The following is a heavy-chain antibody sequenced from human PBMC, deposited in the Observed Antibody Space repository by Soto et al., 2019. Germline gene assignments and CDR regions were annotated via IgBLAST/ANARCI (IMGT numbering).Heavy chain of an antibody. Sequence: EVQLLESGGGLVRPGGSLRLSCAASGFTFSSYAMNWVRQAPGKGLEWVSAISGSGGSTYYADSVKGRFTISRDNSKNTLYLQMKSLRAEDTAVYYCAKDRDYYGSGASDYWGQGTLVTVSS. D-gene: IGHD3-10*01. CDR3: AKDRDYYGSGASDY. CDR1: GFTFSSYA. CDR2: ISGSGGST. J-gene: IGHJ4*02. V-gene: IGHV3-23*01.